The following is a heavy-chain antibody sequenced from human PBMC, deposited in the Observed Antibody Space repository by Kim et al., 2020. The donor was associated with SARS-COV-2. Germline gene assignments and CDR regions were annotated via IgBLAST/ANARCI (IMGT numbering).Heavy chain of an antibody. Sequence: NKNDADAVKGRFTISRDNSKNTRYLRMNSLRAEDTAVYYVSRDGGNWFDPWGQGTLVTVSS. D-gene: IGHD3-16*01. CDR3: SRDGGNWFDP. J-gene: IGHJ5*02. V-gene: IGHV3-30-3*01. CDR2: NK.